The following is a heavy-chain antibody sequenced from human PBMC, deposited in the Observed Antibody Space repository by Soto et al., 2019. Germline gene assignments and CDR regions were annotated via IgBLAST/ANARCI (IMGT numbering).Heavy chain of an antibody. J-gene: IGHJ6*02. CDR3: ARVVDGGAVYYGMDV. CDR2: IYYSGST. V-gene: IGHV4-30-4*01. CDR1: GCSISSGDYD. Sequence: NPSETLSLTCTVSGCSISSGDYDWSWIRQPPGKGLEWIGYIYYSGSTYYNPSLKSRVTISVDTSKNQFSLKLSSVTAADTAVYYCARVVDGGAVYYGMDVWGQGTTVTVSS. D-gene: IGHD2-15*01.